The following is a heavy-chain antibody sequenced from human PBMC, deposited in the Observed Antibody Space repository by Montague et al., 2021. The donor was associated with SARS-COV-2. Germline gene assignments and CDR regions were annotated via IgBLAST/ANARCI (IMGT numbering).Heavy chain of an antibody. CDR2: TYHRSKWYN. J-gene: IGHJ5*02. Sequence: CAISGDSVSSNSGSWNWIRQSPSRGFEWLGRTYHRSKWYNDYSVSVKSRITINPDTSKNQFSLQLNSVTPEDTAMYYCTYHSGSYVWFDPWGQGILVIVSS. CDR3: TYHSGSYVWFDP. V-gene: IGHV6-1*01. D-gene: IGHD1-26*01. CDR1: GDSVSSNSGS.